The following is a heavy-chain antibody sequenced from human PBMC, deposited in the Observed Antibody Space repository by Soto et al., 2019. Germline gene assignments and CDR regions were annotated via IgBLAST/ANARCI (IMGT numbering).Heavy chain of an antibody. Sequence: EVQLLESGGGLVQPGGSLRLSCAASGFTFSSYAMSWFRQAPGKGLEWVSAISGSGGSTYYADSVQRRCTISRDNSKNTLYLEMNSLRAEDTAVYYCAKGVAAAGHYYFGYWGQGTLVTVSA. V-gene: IGHV3-23*01. CDR2: ISGSGGST. D-gene: IGHD6-13*01. CDR3: AKGVAAAGHYYFGY. CDR1: GFTFSSYA. J-gene: IGHJ4*02.